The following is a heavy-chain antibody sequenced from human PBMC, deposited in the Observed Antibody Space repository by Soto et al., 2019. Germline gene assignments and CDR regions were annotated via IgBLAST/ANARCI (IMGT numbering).Heavy chain of an antibody. CDR3: ARRARPDFYYMDV. Sequence: EVQLAESGGGLAQPGGSRRLPCGASGFTSGGLARVWVRRAPGKGREYVSGISSNGVGTYYANSVQGRFTISRVNSKNTVYLEMGSLRPEDMAVYYCARRARPDFYYMDVWGKGTTVTVSS. D-gene: IGHD6-6*01. V-gene: IGHV3-64*01. CDR2: ISSNGVGT. CDR1: GFTSGGLA. J-gene: IGHJ6*03.